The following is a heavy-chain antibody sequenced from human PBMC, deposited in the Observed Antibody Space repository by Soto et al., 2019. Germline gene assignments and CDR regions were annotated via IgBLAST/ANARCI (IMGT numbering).Heavy chain of an antibody. J-gene: IGHJ6*02. Sequence: QVQLQESGPGLVKPSETLSLTCTVSGGSISSYYWSWIRQPPGKGLEWIGYIYYSGITNYNASLKRRVTISVDTSKNQFSLKLSSVTAADTAVYYCARYKSNYYYGMDIWGQGTTVTVSS. V-gene: IGHV4-59*01. CDR1: GGSISSYY. CDR2: IYYSGIT. D-gene: IGHD1-20*01. CDR3: ARYKSNYYYGMDI.